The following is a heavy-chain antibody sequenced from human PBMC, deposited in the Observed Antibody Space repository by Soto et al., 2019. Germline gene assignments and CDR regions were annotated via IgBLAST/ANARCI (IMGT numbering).Heavy chain of an antibody. CDR1: GGSISSGDYY. J-gene: IGHJ6*02. CDR2: IYYSGST. V-gene: IGHV4-30-4*01. D-gene: IGHD3-3*01. Sequence: SETLSLTCTVSGGSISSGDYYWSWIRQPPGKGPEWIGYIYYSGSTYYNPSLKSRVTISVDTSKNQFSLKLSSVTAADTAVYYCARDDITMFGVDYYYSSMDVSGQCTTVTVSS. CDR3: ARDDITMFGVDYYYSSMDV.